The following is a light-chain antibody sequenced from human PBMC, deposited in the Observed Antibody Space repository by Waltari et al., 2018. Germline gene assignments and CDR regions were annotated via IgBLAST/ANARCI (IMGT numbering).Light chain of an antibody. V-gene: IGKV3-15*01. J-gene: IGKJ4*01. CDR3: QQYNNWPPLT. Sequence: EIVMTQSPATLSVSAGERDTLSCRASQSVSSNLAWYQQKPGQAPRLLIYGASTRATGIPARFSGSGSGTEFTLTISSLQSEDFAVYYCQQYNNWPPLTFGGGTKVEIK. CDR2: GAS. CDR1: QSVSSN.